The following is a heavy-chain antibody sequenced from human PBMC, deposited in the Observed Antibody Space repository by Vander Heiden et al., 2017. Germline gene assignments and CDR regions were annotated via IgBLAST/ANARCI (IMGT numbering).Heavy chain of an antibody. J-gene: IGHJ4*02. Sequence: QVQLQQWGAGLMKPSETLSLTCAVYVGSFSGYYWSWIRQPPGKGLEWIGEINHSGSTNYNPSLKSRVTISVDTSKNQFSLKLSSVTAADTAVYYCARAATAVAGTMDYWGQGTLVTVSS. CDR3: ARAATAVAGTMDY. CDR1: VGSFSGYY. V-gene: IGHV4-34*01. CDR2: INHSGST. D-gene: IGHD6-19*01.